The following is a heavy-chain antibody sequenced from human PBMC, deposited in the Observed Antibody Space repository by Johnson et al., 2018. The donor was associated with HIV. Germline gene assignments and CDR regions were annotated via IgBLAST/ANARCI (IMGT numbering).Heavy chain of an antibody. CDR2: IRYDGSNK. J-gene: IGHJ3*02. D-gene: IGHD6-19*01. V-gene: IGHV3-30*02. CDR1: GFTFSSYA. CDR3: AKGLLGQWLVQDAFDI. Sequence: QVQLVESGGGVVQPGRSLRLSCAASGFTFSSYAMHWVRQAPGKGLEWVAFIRYDGSNKYYADSVKGRFTISRDNSKNTLYLQMNSLRAEDTAVYYCAKGLLGQWLVQDAFDIWGQGTMVTVSS.